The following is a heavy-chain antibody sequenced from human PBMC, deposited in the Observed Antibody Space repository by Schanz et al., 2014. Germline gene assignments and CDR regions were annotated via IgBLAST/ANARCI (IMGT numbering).Heavy chain of an antibody. CDR2: ISGSGSNT. CDR3: ARDGGFDSINAFDF. J-gene: IGHJ3*01. V-gene: IGHV3-23*04. Sequence: EVRLVESGGGLVEPGGSLRLSCSGSGFTFSSYAMDWVRQAPGKGLEWVSGISGSGSNTYYADSVKDRFTISRDNSKNIMFLQMNSLKTEDTAVYCARDGGFDSINAFDFWGQGTTVTVSS. CDR1: GFTFSSYA. D-gene: IGHD3-10*01.